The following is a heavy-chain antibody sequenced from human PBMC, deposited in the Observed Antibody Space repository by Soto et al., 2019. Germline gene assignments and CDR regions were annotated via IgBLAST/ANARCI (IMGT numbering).Heavy chain of an antibody. CDR1: GFTFRSYA. J-gene: IGHJ5*02. Sequence: PGGSLRLSCAGSGFTFRSYAMHWVRQAPGKGLEWVAAISYDENNRYYTDSVKGRFTISRDNSKNTLYLQVNSLRAEDAAVYYCARALDTAMASKDNWFDPWGQGTLVTVSS. D-gene: IGHD5-18*01. CDR3: ARALDTAMASKDNWFDP. V-gene: IGHV3-30-3*01. CDR2: ISYDENNR.